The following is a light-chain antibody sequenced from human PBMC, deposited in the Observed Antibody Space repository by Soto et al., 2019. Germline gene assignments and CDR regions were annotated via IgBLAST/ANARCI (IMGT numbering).Light chain of an antibody. Sequence: EIVLTQSPGTLSLSPGERATLSCRASQSVSSSYLAWYQQKPGQAPRLLIYRASSRATGIPDRFSGSGCGRDFTLTISRLQPEDVLVYYCQQYCSSPPITFGQGTRLEIK. V-gene: IGKV3-20*01. CDR3: QQYCSSPPIT. CDR1: QSVSSSY. CDR2: RAS. J-gene: IGKJ5*01.